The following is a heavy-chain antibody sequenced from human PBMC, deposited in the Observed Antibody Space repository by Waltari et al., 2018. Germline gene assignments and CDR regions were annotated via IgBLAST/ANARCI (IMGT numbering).Heavy chain of an antibody. D-gene: IGHD6-13*01. CDR3: ARRGYMEESYYFDY. J-gene: IGHJ4*02. CDR1: GGTFSSYA. Sequence: QVQLVQSGAAVKKPGSPVKVSCKASGGTFSSYAISWVRQAPGQGLEWMGGIIPIFGTANDAQKFQGRVTITADESTSTAYMELGSLRSEDTAVYYCARRGYMEESYYFDYWGQGTLVTVSS. V-gene: IGHV1-69*01. CDR2: IIPIFGTA.